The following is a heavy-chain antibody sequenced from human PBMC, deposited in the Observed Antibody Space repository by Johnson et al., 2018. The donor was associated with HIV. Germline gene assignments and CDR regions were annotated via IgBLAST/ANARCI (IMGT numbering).Heavy chain of an antibody. CDR1: GFSFSDSA. V-gene: IGHV3-30-3*01. J-gene: IGHJ3*02. CDR2: ISFDGRTI. CDR3: ATFYYDNRDYYELASFLTDASDI. D-gene: IGHD3-22*01. Sequence: VQLVESGGGVVQPGRSLRLSCAASGFSFSDSAMHWVRQAPGKGLEWLAVISFDGRTIYYANSVEGRFTISRDNSKHTLYLQLNSLTAEATAVSYCATFYYDNRDYYELASFLTDASDIWGQGTMVTVSS.